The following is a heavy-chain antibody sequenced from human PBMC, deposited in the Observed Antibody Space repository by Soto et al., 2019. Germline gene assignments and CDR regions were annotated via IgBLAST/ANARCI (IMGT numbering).Heavy chain of an antibody. V-gene: IGHV1-18*01. CDR3: ARDWDDLWSGYYGSDAFDI. Sequence: QVQLVQSGAEVKKPGASVKVYCKASGYTFTSYGISWVRQAPGQGLEWMGWISAYNGNTNYAQKLQGRVTMTTDTSTSTAYMDLRSLRSDDTAVYYCARDWDDLWSGYYGSDAFDIWGQGTMVTVSS. CDR1: GYTFTSYG. CDR2: ISAYNGNT. J-gene: IGHJ3*02. D-gene: IGHD3-3*01.